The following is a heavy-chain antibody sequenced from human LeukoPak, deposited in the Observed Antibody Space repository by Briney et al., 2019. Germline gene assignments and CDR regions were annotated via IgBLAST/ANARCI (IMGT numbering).Heavy chain of an antibody. CDR2: INSDGSIT. Sequence: GGSLRLSCAASGFTVSSNYMSWVRQAPGKGLVWVSRINSDGSITSYADSVKGRFTISRDNAKNTLYLQMNSLRAEDTAVYYCARGPMVRTNLFDYWGQGTLVTVSS. V-gene: IGHV3-74*01. D-gene: IGHD3-10*01. CDR1: GFTVSSNY. CDR3: ARGPMVRTNLFDY. J-gene: IGHJ4*02.